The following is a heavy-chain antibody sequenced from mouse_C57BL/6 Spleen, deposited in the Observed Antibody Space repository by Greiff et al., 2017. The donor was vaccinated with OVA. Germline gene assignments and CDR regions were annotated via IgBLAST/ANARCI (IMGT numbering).Heavy chain of an antibody. V-gene: IGHV14-2*01. D-gene: IGHD1-1*01. CDR3: APHYGSRRGYFDV. J-gene: IGHJ1*03. Sequence: EVHLVESGAELVKPGASVKLSCTASGFNIKDYYMHWVKQRTEQGLEWIGRIDPEDGETKYAPKFQGKATITADTSSNTAYLQLSSLTSEDTAVYYCAPHYGSRRGYFDVWGTGTTVTVSS. CDR2: IDPEDGET. CDR1: GFNIKDYY.